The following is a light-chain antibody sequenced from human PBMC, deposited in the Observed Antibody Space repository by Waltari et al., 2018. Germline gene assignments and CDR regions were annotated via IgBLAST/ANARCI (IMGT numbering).Light chain of an antibody. J-gene: IGLJ2*01. V-gene: IGLV3-21*02. Sequence: SSVLTPPPSVSVAPGQTATITCGGNPVGSNSLHWYQQKPGQAPVLVVYDDDVRPPGIPERISGSNSANTASLTINRVEVGDEAAYFCQVWDNYADLVIFGGGTKLTVL. CDR3: QVWDNYADLVI. CDR1: PVGSNS. CDR2: DDD.